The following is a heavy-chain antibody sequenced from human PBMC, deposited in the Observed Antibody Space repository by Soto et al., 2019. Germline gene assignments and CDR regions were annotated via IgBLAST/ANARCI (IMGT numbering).Heavy chain of an antibody. CDR1: GFTFDDYA. V-gene: IGHV3-9*01. CDR2: ISWNSGSI. CDR3: AKDECHIGQLDAFDI. J-gene: IGHJ3*02. D-gene: IGHD6-6*01. Sequence: GGSLRLSCAASGFTFDDYAMHWVRQAPGKGLEWVSGISWNSGSIGYADSVKGRVTISRDNAKNSLYLQMNSLTAEDTALYYCAKDECHIGQLDAFDIWGQGTMVTVSS.